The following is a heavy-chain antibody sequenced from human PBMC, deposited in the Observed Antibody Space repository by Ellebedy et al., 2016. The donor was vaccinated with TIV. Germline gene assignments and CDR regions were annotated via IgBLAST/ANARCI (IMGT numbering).Heavy chain of an antibody. CDR2: ISGDGTDT. J-gene: IGHJ4*02. Sequence: GESLKISXATSGFTFSTCAMRWVRQAPGKGLEWVSRISGDGTDTAYAGSVKGRFTISRDKAKNTLFLQMESLRAEDTAVYHCFASGYSNSQGSVDFWGQGILVTVSS. D-gene: IGHD4-11*01. CDR3: FASGYSNSQGSVDF. CDR1: GFTFSTCA. V-gene: IGHV3-74*03.